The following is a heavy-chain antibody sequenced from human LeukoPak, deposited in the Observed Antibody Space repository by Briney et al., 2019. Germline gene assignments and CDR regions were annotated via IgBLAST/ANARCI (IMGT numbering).Heavy chain of an antibody. CDR3: ATASSRAGRDYYYYYMDV. V-gene: IGHV1-69*05. Sequence: GASVKVSCKASGGTFSSYAISWVRQAPGQGLEWMGGITPIFGTANYAQKFQGRVTITTDESTSTAYMELSSLRSEDTAVYYCATASSRAGRDYYYYYMDVWGKGTTVTVSS. J-gene: IGHJ6*03. D-gene: IGHD3-10*01. CDR2: ITPIFGTA. CDR1: GGTFSSYA.